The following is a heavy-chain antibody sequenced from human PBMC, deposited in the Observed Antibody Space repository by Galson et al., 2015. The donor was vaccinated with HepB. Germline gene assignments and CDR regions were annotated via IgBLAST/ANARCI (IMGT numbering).Heavy chain of an antibody. CDR3: ASADYDTSGYNY. CDR1: GFTVSSKY. CDR2: IYSGGSA. J-gene: IGHJ4*02. Sequence: SLRLSCAASGFTVSSKYMSWVRQAPGKGLEWVSVIYSGGSAYYADSVKGRFTISRDNSKNTLFLQMNSLRAEDTAVYYCASADYDTSGYNYWGQGTLVTVSS. V-gene: IGHV3-66*01. D-gene: IGHD3-22*01.